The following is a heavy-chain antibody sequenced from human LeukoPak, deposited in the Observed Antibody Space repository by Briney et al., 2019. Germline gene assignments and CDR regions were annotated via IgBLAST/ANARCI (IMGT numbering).Heavy chain of an antibody. Sequence: ASVKVSCKASGGTFSSYTISWVRQAPGQGLEXXXXXIPILGIANYAQKFQGRVTITADKSTSTAYMELSSLRSEDTAVYYCARDPPTHYGSGEFDYWGQGTLVTVSS. CDR2: XIPILGIA. CDR1: GGTFSSYT. D-gene: IGHD3-10*01. J-gene: IGHJ4*02. CDR3: ARDPPTHYGSGEFDY. V-gene: IGHV1-69*10.